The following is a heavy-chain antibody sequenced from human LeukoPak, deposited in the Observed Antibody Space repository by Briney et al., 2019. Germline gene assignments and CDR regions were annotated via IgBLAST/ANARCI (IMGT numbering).Heavy chain of an antibody. V-gene: IGHV3-7*04. J-gene: IGHJ3*02. CDR2: IKHDGSEK. CDR3: ARAKRNGFDI. CDR1: GLTFSNYW. Sequence: GGSLRLSCAASGLTFSNYWMSWVRQGPGKGLEWVANIKHDGSEKYYIDSVKGRFTISRDNAKNSVYLQMNRLRAEDTAVYYCARAKRNGFDIWGQGTMVTVSS.